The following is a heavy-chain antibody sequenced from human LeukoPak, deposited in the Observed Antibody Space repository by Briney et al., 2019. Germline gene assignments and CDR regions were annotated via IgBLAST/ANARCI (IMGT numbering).Heavy chain of an antibody. CDR2: IYYSGNT. CDR1: GGSISSYY. Sequence: SETLSLTCTVSGGSISSYYWSWIRQPPGKGLEWIGYIYYSGNTNYNPSLKSRVTISVDTSKNQFSLKLSSVTAADTAVYYCARAPEGSGWTYLVYWGQGTLVTVSS. CDR3: ARAPEGSGWTYLVY. V-gene: IGHV4-59*08. D-gene: IGHD6-19*01. J-gene: IGHJ4*02.